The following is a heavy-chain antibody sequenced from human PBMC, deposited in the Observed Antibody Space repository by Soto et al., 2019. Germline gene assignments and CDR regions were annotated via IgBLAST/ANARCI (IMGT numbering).Heavy chain of an antibody. CDR1: GGSISSGGYY. D-gene: IGHD2-8*01. V-gene: IGHV4-31*03. CDR2: IYYSGST. J-gene: IGHJ4*02. CDR3: ARDMNGVLGMGH. Sequence: TLSLTCTVSGGSISSGGYYWSWIRQHPGKGLEWIGYIYYSGSTYYNPSLKSRVTISVDTSKNQFSLKLSSVTAADTAVYYCARDMNGVLGMGHWGQGTLVTVSS.